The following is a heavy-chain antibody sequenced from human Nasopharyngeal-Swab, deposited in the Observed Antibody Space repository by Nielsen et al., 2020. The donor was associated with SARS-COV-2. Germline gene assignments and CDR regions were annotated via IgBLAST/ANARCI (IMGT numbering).Heavy chain of an antibody. V-gene: IGHV3-21*01. CDR1: GFTFSSYS. Sequence: GESLKISCAASGFTFSSYSMNWVRQAPGKGLEWVSSISSSSSYIYYADSVKGQFTISRDNAKNSLYLQMNSLRAEDTAVYYCASERSSRLGEGTFDYWGQGTLVTVSS. CDR3: ASERSSRLGEGTFDY. CDR2: ISSSSSYI. D-gene: IGHD3-16*01. J-gene: IGHJ4*02.